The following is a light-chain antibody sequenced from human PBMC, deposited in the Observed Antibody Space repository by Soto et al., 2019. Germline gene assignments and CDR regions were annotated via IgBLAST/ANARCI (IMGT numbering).Light chain of an antibody. CDR1: SSDVGNYKY. J-gene: IGLJ1*01. CDR3: FSSTSSGTYV. CDR2: EVS. Sequence: QSALTQPASVSGSPGQSITISCTGTSSDVGNYKYVSWYQQHPGKSPKLMIYEVSNRPSGVSNRFSGSKSGNTASLNISGLQAEDETDYYCFSSTSSGTYVFGTGTKVTVL. V-gene: IGLV2-14*01.